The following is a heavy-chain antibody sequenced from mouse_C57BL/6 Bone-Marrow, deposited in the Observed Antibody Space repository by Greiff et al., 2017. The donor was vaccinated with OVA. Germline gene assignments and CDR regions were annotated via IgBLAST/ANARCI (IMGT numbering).Heavy chain of an antibody. CDR1: GYTFTSYG. V-gene: IGHV1-81*01. Sequence: VKLMESGAELARPGASVKLSCKASGYTFTSYGISWVKQRTGQGLEWIGEIYPRSGNTYYNEKFKGKATLTADKSSSTAYMELRSLTSEDSAVYFRAMDYDYDGYAMDYWGQGTSVTVSS. CDR2: IYPRSGNT. CDR3: AMDYDYDGYAMDY. J-gene: IGHJ4*01. D-gene: IGHD2-4*01.